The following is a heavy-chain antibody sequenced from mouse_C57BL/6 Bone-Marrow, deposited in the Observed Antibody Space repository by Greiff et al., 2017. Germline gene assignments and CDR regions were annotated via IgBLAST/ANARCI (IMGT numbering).Heavy chain of an antibody. V-gene: IGHV7-1*01. D-gene: IGHD2-12*01. CDR1: GFTFSDFY. J-gene: IGHJ4*01. CDR2: SRHKANDYKT. Sequence: EVKLMESGGGLVQSGRSLRLSCATSGFTFSDFYMEWVRQAPGKGLEWIAASRHKANDYKTESSASVKGRFIVSRDTSQRILYLQMKALSAEDTAIYYCARDALYTPAMDYWGQGTSVTVSS. CDR3: ARDALYTPAMDY.